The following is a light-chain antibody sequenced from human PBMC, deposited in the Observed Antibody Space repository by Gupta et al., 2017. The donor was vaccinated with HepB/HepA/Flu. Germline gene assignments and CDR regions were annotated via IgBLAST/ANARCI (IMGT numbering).Light chain of an antibody. J-gene: IGKJ3*01. Sequence: DIQLTQSPSFLSASVGDRVTITCRASQGISSYLAWYQQKPGKAPKLLIYAASTWQSGVPSRFSGSGCGKELTLTISSRQQEDFASYYCQQHKSYPHFTFGHGTKVDIK. CDR2: AAS. V-gene: IGKV1-9*01. CDR1: QGISSY. CDR3: QQHKSYPHFT.